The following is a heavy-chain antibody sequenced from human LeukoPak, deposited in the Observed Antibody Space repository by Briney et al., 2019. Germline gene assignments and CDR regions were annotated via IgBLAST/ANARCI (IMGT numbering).Heavy chain of an antibody. V-gene: IGHV3-30*18. CDR3: AKDHSGSLDY. D-gene: IGHD1-26*01. CDR1: GFTSGSYG. Sequence: PGGSLRLSCAASGFTSGSYGMHWVRQAPGKGLEWVAVISYDGSNKYYADSVKGRFTISRDNSKNTLYLQMNSLRAGDTAVYYCAKDHSGSLDYWGQGTLVTVSS. J-gene: IGHJ4*02. CDR2: ISYDGSNK.